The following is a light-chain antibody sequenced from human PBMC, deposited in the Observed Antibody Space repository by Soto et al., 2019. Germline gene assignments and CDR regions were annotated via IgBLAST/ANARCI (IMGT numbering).Light chain of an antibody. J-gene: IGLJ2*01. CDR3: CSYAGRSTLV. Sequence: QSALTQPASVSGSPGQSITISCTGTSSDVGSYNLVSWYQQHPGKAPKLMIYEGSKRPSVVSNRFSGSKSGNTASLTISGLQAEDEADYYCCSYAGRSTLVFGGGTKVTVL. CDR2: EGS. CDR1: SSDVGSYNL. V-gene: IGLV2-23*01.